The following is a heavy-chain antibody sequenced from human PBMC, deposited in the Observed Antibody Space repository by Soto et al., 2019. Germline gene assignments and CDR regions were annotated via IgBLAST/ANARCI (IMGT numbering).Heavy chain of an antibody. D-gene: IGHD4-17*01. J-gene: IGHJ6*03. Sequence: SETLSLTCTVSGGSIRNSYWSWIRQPPGKGLEWIGYISYSGSTNYNPSLKSRVTISVDKSKNQFSLKLSSVTAADTAVYYCASYAANTLPYFYYMDVWGKGTTVTVSS. CDR3: ASYAANTLPYFYYMDV. CDR1: GGSIRNSY. V-gene: IGHV4-59*08. CDR2: ISYSGST.